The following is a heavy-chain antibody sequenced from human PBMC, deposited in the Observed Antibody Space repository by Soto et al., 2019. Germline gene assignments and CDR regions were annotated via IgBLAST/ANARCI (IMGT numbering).Heavy chain of an antibody. CDR1: GFSLSTSGVG. D-gene: IGHD6-13*01. Sequence: GSGPTLVNPTQTLTLTCTFSGFSLSTSGVGVGWIRQPPGKALEWLALIYWNDDKRYSPSLKSRLTITKDTSKNQVVLTMTNMDPVDTATYYCAHGQVGSSWYDHIRFDYWGQGTLVTVSS. J-gene: IGHJ4*02. V-gene: IGHV2-5*01. CDR2: IYWNDDK. CDR3: AHGQVGSSWYDHIRFDY.